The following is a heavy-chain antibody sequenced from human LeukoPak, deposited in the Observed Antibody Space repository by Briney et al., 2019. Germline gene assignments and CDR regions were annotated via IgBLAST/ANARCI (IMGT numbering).Heavy chain of an antibody. J-gene: IGHJ4*02. Sequence: GGSLRLSCAASGFTFSNAWMSWVRQAPGKGLEWVGRIKSKTDGGTTDYAAPVKGRFTISRDDSKNTLYLQMNSLKTEDTAVYYCTTLSRFLEWPYYFDYWDQGTLVTVSS. CDR2: IKSKTDGGTT. V-gene: IGHV3-15*01. D-gene: IGHD3-3*01. CDR3: TTLSRFLEWPYYFDY. CDR1: GFTFSNAW.